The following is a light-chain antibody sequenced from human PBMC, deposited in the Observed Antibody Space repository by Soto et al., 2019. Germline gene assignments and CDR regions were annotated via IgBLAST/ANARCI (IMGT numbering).Light chain of an antibody. CDR2: RNT. CDR1: RSKIGSTN. V-gene: IGLV1-47*01. Sequence: QSVPTQPPSVSGTPGQRVPIPCSGSRSKIGSTNVYWFQQPAGTAPKLHRYRNTQRPLGVPDRLSGSKSGTSASLAISGRRSEDEADYYCATLDDSLKTYVFGNGTKLTVL. CDR3: ATLDDSLKTYV. J-gene: IGLJ1*01.